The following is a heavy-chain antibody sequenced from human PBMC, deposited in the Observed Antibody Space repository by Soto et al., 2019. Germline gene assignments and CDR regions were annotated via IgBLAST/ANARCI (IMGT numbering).Heavy chain of an antibody. V-gene: IGHV3-15*01. Sequence: PGGSLRLSCAASGVTFSGAGMTWVRQAPGKGLEWVGLIKSKADGETTHYAAPVEGRFTISRDDSKSTLSLQMNSLKVEDTAVYYCVTDVPNDIYPYDYWGQGTLVTVSS. CDR3: VTDVPNDIYPYDY. D-gene: IGHD3-9*01. J-gene: IGHJ4*02. CDR1: GVTFSGAG. CDR2: IKSKADGETT.